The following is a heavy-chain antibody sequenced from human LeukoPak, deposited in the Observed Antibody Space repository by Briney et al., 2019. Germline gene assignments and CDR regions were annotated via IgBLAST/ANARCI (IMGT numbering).Heavy chain of an antibody. CDR2: IRYDGSNK. J-gene: IGHJ4*02. CDR1: GFTFSSDG. CDR3: AKPLQLGAYYFDY. D-gene: IGHD5-18*01. V-gene: IGHV3-30*02. Sequence: PGGSLRLSCAASGFTFSSDGMHWVRQAPGKWREWVAFIRYDGSNKYYADYVKGRFTISTANSKTTLYLQMNSLRAEDTAVYYCAKPLQLGAYYFDYWGQGTLVTVSS.